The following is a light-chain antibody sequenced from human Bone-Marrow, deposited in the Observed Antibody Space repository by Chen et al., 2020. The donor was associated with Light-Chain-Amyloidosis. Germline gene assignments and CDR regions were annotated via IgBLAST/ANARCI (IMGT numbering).Light chain of an antibody. CDR1: NIGSTS. V-gene: IGLV3-21*02. J-gene: IGLJ3*02. CDR2: DDS. Sequence: SYVLTQPSSVSVAPGQTATIAWGGNNIGSTSVHWYQQTPGQAPLLVVYDDSDRPSGIPERLSGSNSGNTATLTISRVGAGDEADYYCQVWDRSSDRPVFGGGTKLTVL. CDR3: QVWDRSSDRPV.